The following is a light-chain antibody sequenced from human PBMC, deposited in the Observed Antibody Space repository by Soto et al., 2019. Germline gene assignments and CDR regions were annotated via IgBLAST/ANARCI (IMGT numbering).Light chain of an antibody. J-gene: IGLJ2*01. CDR2: RNN. V-gene: IGLV1-47*01. CDR3: AAWDDSLSGVV. Sequence: QAVVTQPPSASGTPGQGVTISCSGSSSNIGSNYVYWFQQLPGTAPKLLIYRNNQRPSGVPDRFSGSKSGTSASLAVSGLRSEDEADYYCAAWDDSLSGVVFGGGTKLTVL. CDR1: SSNIGSNY.